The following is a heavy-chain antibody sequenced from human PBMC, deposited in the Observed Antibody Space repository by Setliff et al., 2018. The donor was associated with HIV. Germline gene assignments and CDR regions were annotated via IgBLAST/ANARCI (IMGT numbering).Heavy chain of an antibody. CDR1: GGSISSYY. CDR3: ARGVRDNSGWSSYYFDY. J-gene: IGHJ4*02. D-gene: IGHD6-19*01. CDR2: IYYSGTT. V-gene: IGHV4-39*02. Sequence: PSETLSLTCTVSGGSISSYYWGWIRQPPGKGLEWIGTIYYSGTTYYSPSLMSRVTISVDTSKSHFSLRLSSVTAADTAVYYCARGVRDNSGWSSYYFDYWGQGTLVTVSS.